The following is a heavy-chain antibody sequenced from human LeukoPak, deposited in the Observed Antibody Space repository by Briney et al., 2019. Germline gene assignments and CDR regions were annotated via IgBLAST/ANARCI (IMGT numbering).Heavy chain of an antibody. CDR2: FYHSGIT. J-gene: IGHJ5*02. CDR3: ARIVVVAHTGWFDP. Sequence: QTLSLTCTVSGGSISSGGYYWNWIRQPPGKGLEWIGYFYHSGITYYNPSLRSRVTISVDTSKNQFSLKLSSVTAADTAVYYCARIVVVAHTGWFDPWGQGTLVTVSS. D-gene: IGHD2-15*01. CDR1: GGSISSGGYY. V-gene: IGHV4-30-2*01.